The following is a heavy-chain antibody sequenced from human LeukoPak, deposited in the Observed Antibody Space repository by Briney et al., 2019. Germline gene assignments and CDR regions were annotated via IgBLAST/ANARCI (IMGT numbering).Heavy chain of an antibody. J-gene: IGHJ3*02. CDR3: TTDDDFWSGPSPHDAFDI. Sequence: GGSLRLSXAASGFTFSSYAMSWVRQAPGKGLEWVGRIKSKTDGGTTDYAAPVKGRFTISRDDSKNTQYLQMNSLKAEDTAVYYCTTDDDFWSGPSPHDAFDIWGQGTMVTVSS. CDR2: IKSKTDGGTT. D-gene: IGHD3-3*01. CDR1: GFTFSSYA. V-gene: IGHV3-15*01.